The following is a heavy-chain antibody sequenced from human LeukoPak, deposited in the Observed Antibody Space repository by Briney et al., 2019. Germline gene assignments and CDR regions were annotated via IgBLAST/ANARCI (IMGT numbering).Heavy chain of an antibody. CDR2: INDDETST. J-gene: IGHJ5*02. D-gene: IGHD3-22*01. V-gene: IGHV3-74*01. Sequence: GGSLRLSCAASGFSFSSSWMHWVRQVPGKGLEWVSRINDDETSTTYADSVKGRFTISRDNAKNTLNLQMNSLRAEDTAVYYCARDLGQYYDTSDNWFDPWGQGTLVTVSS. CDR1: GFSFSSSW. CDR3: ARDLGQYYDTSDNWFDP.